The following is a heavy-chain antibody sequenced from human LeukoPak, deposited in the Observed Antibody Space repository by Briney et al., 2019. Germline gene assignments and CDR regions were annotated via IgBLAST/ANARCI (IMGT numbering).Heavy chain of an antibody. CDR2: INPSGGST. D-gene: IGHD2-2*01. J-gene: IGHJ4*02. V-gene: IGHV1-69*11. CDR1: GGTFSSYA. Sequence: SVKVSSKASGGTFSSYAISWVRQAPGQGLEWMGIINPSGGSTSYAQKFQGRVTITADESTSTAYMELSSLRSEDTAMYYCATYCSSANCYTWGYYFDYWGQGTLVTVSS. CDR3: ATYCSSANCYTWGYYFDY.